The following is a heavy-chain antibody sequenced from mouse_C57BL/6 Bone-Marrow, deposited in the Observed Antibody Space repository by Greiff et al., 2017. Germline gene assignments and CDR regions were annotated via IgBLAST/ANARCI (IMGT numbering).Heavy chain of an antibody. J-gene: IGHJ4*01. CDR2: IWSGGST. CDR3: ARKRDYCAMDY. V-gene: IGHV2-2*01. CDR1: GFSLTSYG. Sequence: VMLVESGPGLVQPSQSLSITCTVSGFSLTSYGVHWVRQSPGKGLEWLGVIWSGGSTDYNAAFISRLSISKDNSKSQVFFKMNSLQADDTAIYYCARKRDYCAMDYWGQGTSVTVSS.